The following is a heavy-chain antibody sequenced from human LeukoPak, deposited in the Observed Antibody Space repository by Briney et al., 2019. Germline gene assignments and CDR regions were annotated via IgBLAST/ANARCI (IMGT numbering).Heavy chain of an antibody. CDR3: ARRRDYFDY. CDR2: ISRSDNTI. CDR1: GFTFSDYY. J-gene: IGHJ4*02. V-gene: IGHV3-11*01. Sequence: PGGSLRLSCAASGFTFSDYYMSWIRQAPGKGLEWVSYISRSDNTIYYADSVKGRFTVSRDNAKSSLYLQMNSLRAEDAAVYYCARRRDYFDYWGQGTVVTVSS.